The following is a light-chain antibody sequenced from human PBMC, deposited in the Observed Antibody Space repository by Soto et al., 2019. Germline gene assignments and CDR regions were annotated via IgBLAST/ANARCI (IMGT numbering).Light chain of an antibody. V-gene: IGKV3-20*01. CDR2: GAS. Sequence: EIVLTQSPGTLSLSPGERATLSCRASQSVSSSYLAWYQQKSGQAPRLLIYGASSRATGIPDRFSGSGSGTDFTLTISRLEAEDCAVYYCQQYGSSPPYTFGQGTKLEIK. CDR1: QSVSSSY. J-gene: IGKJ2*01. CDR3: QQYGSSPPYT.